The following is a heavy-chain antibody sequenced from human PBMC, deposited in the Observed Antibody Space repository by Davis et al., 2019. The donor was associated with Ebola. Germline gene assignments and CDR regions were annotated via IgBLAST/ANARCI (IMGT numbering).Heavy chain of an antibody. J-gene: IGHJ4*02. CDR3: ARDMQGIAVR. CDR1: GFTFSSHW. Sequence: PGGSLRLSCTGSGFTFSSHWLSWVRQAPGKGLQWVAKISPDGSETGYVDSVKGQFTISRDNAKHSLYLQMDSLRAEDTAVYYCARDMQGIAVRWGQGTLVTVSS. V-gene: IGHV3-7*01. D-gene: IGHD2-2*01. CDR2: ISPDGSET.